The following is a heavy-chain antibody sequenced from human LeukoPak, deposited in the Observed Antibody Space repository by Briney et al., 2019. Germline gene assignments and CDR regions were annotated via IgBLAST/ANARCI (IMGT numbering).Heavy chain of an antibody. D-gene: IGHD5-24*01. CDR2: IYHSGST. CDR3: ARLYLPATRFDY. V-gene: IGHV4-38-2*02. Sequence: PSETLSLTCSVSGYSISSGYYWGWIRQPPGKGLAWIGTIYHSGSTYYKPSLKSRVTISGDTSKNQFSLKLSSVTAADTAVYYCARLYLPATRFDYWGQGTLVTVSS. CDR1: GYSISSGYY. J-gene: IGHJ4*02.